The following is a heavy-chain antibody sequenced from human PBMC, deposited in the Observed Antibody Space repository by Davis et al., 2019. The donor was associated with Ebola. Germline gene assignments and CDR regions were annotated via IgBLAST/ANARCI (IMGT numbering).Heavy chain of an antibody. CDR3: ARDAANLHYDSGHFDY. Sequence: PSETLSLTCTVSGGSISSYYWSWIRQPPGKGLVWIGYIYYSGSTNYNPSLKSRVTISVDTSKNQFSLRLSSVTAADTAVYYCARDAANLHYDSGHFDYWGQGTLLTVSS. CDR2: IYYSGST. J-gene: IGHJ4*02. V-gene: IGHV4-59*01. D-gene: IGHD3-22*01. CDR1: GGSISSYY.